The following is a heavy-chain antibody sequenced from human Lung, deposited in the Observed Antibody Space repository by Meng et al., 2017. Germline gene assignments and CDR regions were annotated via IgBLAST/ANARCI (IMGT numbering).Heavy chain of an antibody. CDR2: IKSKTDGGTT. V-gene: IGHV3-15*01. J-gene: IGHJ4*02. CDR3: TTEGEVAAGNDY. D-gene: IGHD6-13*01. Sequence: EVQLVESGGGLVKPGGSLILSCAASGFTFSNAWMSWVRQAPGKGLEWVDRIKSKTDGGTTDYAAPVKGRFTISRGDSKNTLFLQMNSLKTEDTAVYYCTTEGEVAAGNDYWGQGTLVTVSS. CDR1: GFTFSNAW.